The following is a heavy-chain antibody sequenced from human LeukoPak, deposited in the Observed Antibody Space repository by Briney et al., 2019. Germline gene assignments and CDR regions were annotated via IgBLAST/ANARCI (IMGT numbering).Heavy chain of an antibody. CDR3: AKYGSGTY. J-gene: IGHJ4*02. CDR1: GGSISSSRYY. CDR2: VFYTGTT. Sequence: SETLSLTCTVSGGSISSSRYYWAWIRQPPGKGLEWIGGVFYTGTTDYNPPLNSRVTISIDTSKNQFSLNLGSVTAADSAFYYCAKYGSGTYWGQGTLVTVSS. V-gene: IGHV4-39*01. D-gene: IGHD3-10*01.